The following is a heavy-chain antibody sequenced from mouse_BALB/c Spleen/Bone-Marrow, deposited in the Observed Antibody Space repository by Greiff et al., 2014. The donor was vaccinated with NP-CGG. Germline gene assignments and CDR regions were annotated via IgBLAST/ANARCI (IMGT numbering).Heavy chain of an antibody. CDR2: IDPANGNT. J-gene: IGHJ3*01. V-gene: IGHV14-3*02. D-gene: IGHD1-1*01. CDR1: GFNIKDTY. CDR3: AAYYYGSSQFAY. Sequence: VQLQQSGAELVKPGASVKLSCTASGFNIKDTYMHWVKQRPEQGLEWIGRIDPANGNTKYDPKFQGKATITADTFSNTAYLQLSSLTSEDTAVYYCAAYYYGSSQFAYWGQGTLSLSLQ.